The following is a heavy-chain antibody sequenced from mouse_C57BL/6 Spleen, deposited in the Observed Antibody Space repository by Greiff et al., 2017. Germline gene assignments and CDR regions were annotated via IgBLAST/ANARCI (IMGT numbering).Heavy chain of an antibody. Sequence: QVQLQQPGAELVKPGPSVKLSCKASGYTFTSYWMQWVKQRPGQGLEWIGEIDPSDSYTNYNQKFKGKATLTVDTSSSTAYMQLSSLTSEDSAVYYCARRYYSNFYWYFDVWGTGTTVTVSS. CDR3: ARRYYSNFYWYFDV. J-gene: IGHJ1*03. CDR2: IDPSDSYT. V-gene: IGHV1-50*01. CDR1: GYTFTSYW. D-gene: IGHD2-5*01.